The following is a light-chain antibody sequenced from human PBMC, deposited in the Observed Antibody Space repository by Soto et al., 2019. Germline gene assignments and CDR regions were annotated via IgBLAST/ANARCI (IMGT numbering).Light chain of an antibody. CDR1: SSDVGGYNY. V-gene: IGLV2-8*01. CDR2: EVS. Sequence: QSALTQPPSASGSPGQSVTISCTGTSSDVGGYNYVSWYQQHPGKAPKLMIYEVSKRPSGVPDRLSGSKSGNTASLTVSGLQAEDEDDYYCSSYAGSNNVFGTGTKVTVL. J-gene: IGLJ1*01. CDR3: SSYAGSNNV.